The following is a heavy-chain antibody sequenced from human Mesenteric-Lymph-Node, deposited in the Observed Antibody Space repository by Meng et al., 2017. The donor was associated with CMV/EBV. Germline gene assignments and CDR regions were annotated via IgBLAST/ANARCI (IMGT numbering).Heavy chain of an antibody. CDR2: IYYSGST. J-gene: IGHJ4*02. Sequence: GSLRLSCTVSGGSISSSSYYWGWIRQPPGKGLEWIGSIYYSGSTYYNPSLKSRLTISVDTSKRQFSLKLSSVTAADTAVYFCARDAEVVVGATFDYWGQGALVTVSS. D-gene: IGHD2-15*01. CDR3: ARDAEVVVGATFDY. V-gene: IGHV4-39*07. CDR1: GGSISSSSYY.